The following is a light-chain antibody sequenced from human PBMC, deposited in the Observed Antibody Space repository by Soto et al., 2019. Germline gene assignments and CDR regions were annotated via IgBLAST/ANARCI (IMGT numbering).Light chain of an antibody. CDR2: DAS. Sequence: IHITQSPSSLSASVGDRVTITFRARQGIRNDLGWYQQKPGTAPKPLLFDASTLESGVPSRFSGSGSGTDFTLTISSLQPDDFATYYCQQYSDSSGAFGQGT. J-gene: IGKJ1*01. V-gene: IGKV1D-13*01. CDR3: QQYSDSSGA. CDR1: QGIRND.